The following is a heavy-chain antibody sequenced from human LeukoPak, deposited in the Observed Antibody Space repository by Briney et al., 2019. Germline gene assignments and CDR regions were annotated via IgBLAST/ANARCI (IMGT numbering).Heavy chain of an antibody. CDR3: ARDSVVPATIGFYYYGMDV. CDR2: INQDGSEK. Sequence: GGSLRLSCAASGFTFSSYWMSWVRQAPGKGLQWVANINQDGSEKYSVDSVKGRFTISRDNAKNSLYLQMNSLRAEDTATYYCARDSVVPATIGFYYYGMDVWGQGTTVTVSS. D-gene: IGHD2-2*01. J-gene: IGHJ6*02. V-gene: IGHV3-7*05. CDR1: GFTFSSYW.